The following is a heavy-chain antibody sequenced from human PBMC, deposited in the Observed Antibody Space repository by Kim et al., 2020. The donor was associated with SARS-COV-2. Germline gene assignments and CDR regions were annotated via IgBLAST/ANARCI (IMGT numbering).Heavy chain of an antibody. V-gene: IGHV4-39*01. J-gene: IGHJ5*02. Sequence: SETLSLTCTVSGGSISSSSYYWGWIRQPPGKGLEWIGSIYYSGSTYYNPSLKSRVTISVDTSKNQFSLKLSSVTAADTAVYYCARQFPTYYDDSSGWSRTSYWFDPWGQGTLVTVSS. CDR3: ARQFPTYYDDSSGWSRTSYWFDP. D-gene: IGHD3-22*01. CDR2: IYYSGST. CDR1: GGSISSSSYY.